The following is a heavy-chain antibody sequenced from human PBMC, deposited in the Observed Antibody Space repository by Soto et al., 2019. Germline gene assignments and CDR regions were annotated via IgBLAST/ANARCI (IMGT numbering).Heavy chain of an antibody. CDR1: GFSRSTSGVI. J-gene: IGHJ3*02. CDR3: ANVNSERGAFDI. D-gene: IGHD1-7*01. CDR2: IYCNDDK. Sequence: GPTLVKPTQTLTLTCTFSGFSRSTSGVIVRLILQTPGKALEWLTIIYCNDDKRYSPSLKSRLTITQDTSKNQVVLTMTNMDPVDTATYYCANVNSERGAFDIWGKGTMVT. V-gene: IGHV2-5*01.